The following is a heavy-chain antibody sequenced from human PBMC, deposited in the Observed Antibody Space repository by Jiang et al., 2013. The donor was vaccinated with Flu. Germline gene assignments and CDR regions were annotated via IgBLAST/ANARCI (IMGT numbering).Heavy chain of an antibody. CDR2: IYYSGST. V-gene: IGHV4-31*03. CDR3: ARATATIFGVVSEYFDY. Sequence: GPGLVKPSQTLSLTCTVSGGSISSGGYYWSWIRQHPGKGLEWIGYIYYSGSTYYNPSLKSRVTISVDTSKNQFSLKLSSVTAADTAVYYCARATATIFGVVSEYFDYWGQGTLVTVSS. CDR1: GGSISSGGYY. J-gene: IGHJ4*02. D-gene: IGHD3-3*01.